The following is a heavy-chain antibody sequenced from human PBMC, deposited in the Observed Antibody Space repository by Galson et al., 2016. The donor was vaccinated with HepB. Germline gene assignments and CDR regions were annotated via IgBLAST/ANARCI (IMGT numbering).Heavy chain of an antibody. D-gene: IGHD3-22*01. Sequence: TLSLICPVSGGSISSGGYYWSWLRQHPGKGLEWFGNIYYSWYTYYNPSPKSRVTISVDTSKNQFSLKLSSVTAAGTAVYYCARGTPSYFYDSSGNLDYWGQGTLVTVSS. V-gene: IGHV4-31*03. CDR2: IYYSWYT. CDR3: ARGTPSYFYDSSGNLDY. CDR1: GGSISSGGYY. J-gene: IGHJ4*02.